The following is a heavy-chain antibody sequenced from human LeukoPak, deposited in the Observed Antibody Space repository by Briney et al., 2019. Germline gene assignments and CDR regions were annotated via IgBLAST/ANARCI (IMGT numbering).Heavy chain of an antibody. CDR1: GYTFTSYA. D-gene: IGHD3-9*01. Sequence: ASVKVSCKASGYTFTSYAMNWVRQAPGQGLEWMGWISAYNGNTNYAQKLQGRVTMTTDTSTSTAYMELRSLRSDDTAVYYCARGPNLTGYYTFDYWGQGTLVTVSS. V-gene: IGHV1-18*01. J-gene: IGHJ4*02. CDR3: ARGPNLTGYYTFDY. CDR2: ISAYNGNT.